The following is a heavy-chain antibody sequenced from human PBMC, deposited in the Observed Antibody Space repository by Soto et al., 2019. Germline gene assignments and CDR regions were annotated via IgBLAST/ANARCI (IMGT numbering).Heavy chain of an antibody. CDR2: ISHNGLK. J-gene: IGHJ4*02. Sequence: SETLSLTGAVSGDSVNTHDLWSWVRQPPGKRPEWIGEISHNGLKNYHPFLKTRLSFSISRDRSSLQFSLSLRSVTATDTAVYFWARGTSSGAMADWGQGKMVTVSS. CDR3: ARGTSSGAMAD. V-gene: IGHV4-4*02. D-gene: IGHD2-2*01. CDR1: GDSVNTHDL.